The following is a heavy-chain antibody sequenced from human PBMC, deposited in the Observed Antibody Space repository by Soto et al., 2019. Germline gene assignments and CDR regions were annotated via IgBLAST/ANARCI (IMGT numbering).Heavy chain of an antibody. D-gene: IGHD3-9*01. CDR1: GFTVGSNY. CDR2: IYSEGTP. V-gene: IGHV3-53*01. J-gene: IGHJ6*02. Sequence: GGSLRLSCAASGFTVGSNYMSWVRQAPGKGLEWVSVIYSEGTPYYADSVKGRFTISRENSNNTLYLHMNNLRAEDTAVYYCARSTYYDILTGSYYYYAMDVWGQGTTVTV. CDR3: ARSTYYDILTGSYYYYAMDV.